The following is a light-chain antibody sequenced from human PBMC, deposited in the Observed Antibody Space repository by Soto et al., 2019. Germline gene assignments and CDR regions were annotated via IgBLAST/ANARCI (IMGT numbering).Light chain of an antibody. V-gene: IGLV2-14*01. CDR2: EVX. CDR3: SSKRDSSTLFV. CDR1: SSDVGAYNY. Sequence: QSVLTQPASVSGSPGQSITISCTGTSSDVGAYNYVSWYQHHPGKVPKLLIYEVXXXXXXXXXXXXXXXSXNTASLTISGLQAEDEADYYCSSKRDSSTLFVFGTGTEVTVL. J-gene: IGLJ1*01.